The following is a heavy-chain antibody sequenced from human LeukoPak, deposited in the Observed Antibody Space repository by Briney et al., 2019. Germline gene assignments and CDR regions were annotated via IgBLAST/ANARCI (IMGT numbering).Heavy chain of an antibody. D-gene: IGHD2-15*01. J-gene: IGHJ4*02. CDR3: ARSNLGYCSGGSCYTYDY. V-gene: IGHV4-39*07. CDR2: IYYSGST. Sequence: PSETLSLTCTVSGGSISSSSYYWGWIRQPPGKGLEWIGSIYYSGSTNYNPSLKSRVTISVDTSKNQFSLKLSSVTAADTAVYYCARSNLGYCSGGSCYTYDYWGQGTLVTVSS. CDR1: GGSISSSSYY.